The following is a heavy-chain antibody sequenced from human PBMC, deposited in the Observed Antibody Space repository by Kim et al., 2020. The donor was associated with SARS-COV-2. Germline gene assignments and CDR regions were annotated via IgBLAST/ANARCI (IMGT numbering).Heavy chain of an antibody. CDR3: TTSSLYYYDSSGYYYPDAFDI. CDR1: GFTFSNAW. CDR2: IKSKTDGGTT. Sequence: GGSLRLSCAASGFTFSNAWMSWVRQAPGKGLEWVGRIKSKTDGGTTDYAAPVKGRFTISRDDSKNTLYLQMNSLKTEDTAVYYCTTSSLYYYDSSGYYYPDAFDIWGQGTMVTVSS. D-gene: IGHD3-22*01. V-gene: IGHV3-15*01. J-gene: IGHJ3*02.